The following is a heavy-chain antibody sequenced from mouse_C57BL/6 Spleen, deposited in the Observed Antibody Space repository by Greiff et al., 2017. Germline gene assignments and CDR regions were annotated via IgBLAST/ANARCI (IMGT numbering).Heavy chain of an antibody. D-gene: IGHD2-4*01. CDR1: GYTFTSYW. CDR3: ACGGLGFAY. CDR2: INPSCGYT. J-gene: IGHJ3*01. Sequence: VQLQQSGAELAKPGASVKLSCTASGYTFTSYWMNWVRQRPGQGLEWIGYINPSCGYTTSNQTSQDKATFTADKTSSTAYMQLSRLTYEDSAVYYCACGGLGFAYWGQGTLVTVSA. V-gene: IGHV1-7*01.